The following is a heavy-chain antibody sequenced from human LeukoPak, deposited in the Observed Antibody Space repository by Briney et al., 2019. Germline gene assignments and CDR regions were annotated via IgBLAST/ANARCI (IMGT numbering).Heavy chain of an antibody. CDR3: ASSSGWLADHDAFDI. J-gene: IGHJ3*02. V-gene: IGHV3-53*04. D-gene: IGHD5-24*01. CDR2: IYSGGST. CDR1: GFTVSSNY. Sequence: GGSLRLSCAASGFTVSSNYMSWVRQAPGKGLEWVSVIYSGGSTYYADSVKGRFTISRHNSKNTLYLQMNSLRAEDTAVYYCASSSGWLADHDAFDIWGQGTMVTVSS.